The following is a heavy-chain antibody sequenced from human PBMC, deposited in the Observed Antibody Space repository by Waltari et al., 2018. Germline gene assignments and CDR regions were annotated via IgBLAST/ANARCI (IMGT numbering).Heavy chain of an antibody. CDR1: GFSFNNTW. V-gene: IGHV3-15*01. CDR3: TALKS. Sequence: EVQLVESGGGLVKPGGSFSLSCAASGFSFNNTWLSWVRQAPGKGLEWVGRIKSKSDGETTDYSAPVKGRFTISRDDSKTTLYLQMNSLKTEDTAVYFCTALKSWGQGALVIVSS. CDR2: IKSKSDGETT. J-gene: IGHJ5*02.